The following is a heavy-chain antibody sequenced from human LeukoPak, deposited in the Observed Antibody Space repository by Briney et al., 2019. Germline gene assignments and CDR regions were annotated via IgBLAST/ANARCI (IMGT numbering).Heavy chain of an antibody. Sequence: SGPTLVKPTQTLTLTCTVSGFSLSTSGVGVGWIRQPPGKALEGLALIYWDDDKYYSPSLKSRLTITKDTSKNQVVLTMTNMDPVDTATYYCAHQQNPLQHLQVTFDYWGQGTLVTVSS. CDR2: IYWDDDK. CDR3: AHQQNPLQHLQVTFDY. V-gene: IGHV2-5*02. J-gene: IGHJ4*02. CDR1: GFSLSTSGVG. D-gene: IGHD1-1*01.